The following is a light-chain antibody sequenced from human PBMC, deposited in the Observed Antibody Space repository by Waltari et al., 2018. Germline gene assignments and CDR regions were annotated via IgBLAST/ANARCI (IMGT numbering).Light chain of an antibody. Sequence: DIVMTQSPLSLPVTPGEPASISCRSSQHLLHSNGYNYLDWYLQKPGQSPQLLIYLGSNRAAGVPDRFSGSGSGTDFTLKISRVEAEDVGVYYCMQALQTPRTFGPGTKVDIK. V-gene: IGKV2-28*01. J-gene: IGKJ3*01. CDR2: LGS. CDR1: QHLLHSNGYNY. CDR3: MQALQTPRT.